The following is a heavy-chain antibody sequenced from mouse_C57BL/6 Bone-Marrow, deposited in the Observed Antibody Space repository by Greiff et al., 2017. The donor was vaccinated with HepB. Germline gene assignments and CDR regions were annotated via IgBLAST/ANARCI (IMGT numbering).Heavy chain of an antibody. V-gene: IGHV5-17*01. CDR3: ARSEDYDAFDY. D-gene: IGHD2-4*01. CDR1: GFTFSDYG. Sequence: EVHLVESGGGLVKPGGSLKLSCAASGFTFSDYGMHWVRQAPEKGLEWVAYISSGSSTIYYADTVKGRFTISRDNAKNTLFLQMTSLRSEDTAMYYCARSEDYDAFDYWGQGTTLTVSS. CDR2: ISSGSSTI. J-gene: IGHJ2*01.